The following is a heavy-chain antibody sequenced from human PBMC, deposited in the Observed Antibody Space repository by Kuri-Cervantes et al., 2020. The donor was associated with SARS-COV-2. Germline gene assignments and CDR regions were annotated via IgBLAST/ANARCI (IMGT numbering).Heavy chain of an antibody. CDR3: AGGVATLLGFDY. Sequence: GGSLRLSCAASGFTFSSYGMHWVRQAPGKGLEWVAVISYDGSNKYYADSVKGRFTISRDNSKNTLYLQIHSLRAEDTAVYYCAGGVATLLGFDYWGQGTLVTVSS. CDR1: GFTFSSYG. CDR2: ISYDGSNK. J-gene: IGHJ4*02. D-gene: IGHD1-26*01. V-gene: IGHV3-30*03.